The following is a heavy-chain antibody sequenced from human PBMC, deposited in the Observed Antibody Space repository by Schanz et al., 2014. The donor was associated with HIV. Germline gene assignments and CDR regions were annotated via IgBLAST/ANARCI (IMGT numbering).Heavy chain of an antibody. Sequence: VQLVESGGGVVQPGKSLRLSCAASGFSFSSFGMHWVRQAPGKGLEWVSYISGSASTIYYADSVKGRFTISRDNSKNTLYLQMNSLRAEDTAVYYCALSRPSGYGGSWYFDLWGRGTLVAVSS. CDR1: GFSFSSFG. J-gene: IGHJ2*01. V-gene: IGHV3-48*01. CDR3: ALSRPSGYGGSWYFDL. D-gene: IGHD2-15*01. CDR2: ISGSASTI.